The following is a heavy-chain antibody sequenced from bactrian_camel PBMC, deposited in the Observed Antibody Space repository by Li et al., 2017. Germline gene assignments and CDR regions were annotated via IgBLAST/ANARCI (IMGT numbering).Heavy chain of an antibody. V-gene: IGHV3S6*01. CDR1: GYTQRSGC. CDR2: IMPGEDDT. Sequence: HVQLVESGGGSVQAGGSLSLSCAARGYTQRSGCLAWFRQVPGKEREAVAGIMPGEDDTYYTDSVKGRFTVARGDAKNTLYLQMFSLKPEDTAVYYCVRSLALEAARGQGTQVTVS. D-gene: IGHD3*01. J-gene: IGHJ4*01. CDR3: VRSLALEAA.